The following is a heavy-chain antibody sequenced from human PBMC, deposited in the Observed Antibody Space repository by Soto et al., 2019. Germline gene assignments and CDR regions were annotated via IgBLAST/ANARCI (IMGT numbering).Heavy chain of an antibody. CDR3: AIIGGSSWRESDN. CDR1: GFTFSNYA. D-gene: IGHD6-13*01. CDR2: INNIGGST. J-gene: IGHJ4*02. Sequence: EVQLLESGGGWVQPGGSLRLSCAASGFTFSNYAMSWVRQAPGQWLEWVSTINNIGGSTYHADSVKGRFTISRDSSKNTLYLHMNSLRADDTAVYYWAIIGGSSWRESDNRGQGTLVTVSP. V-gene: IGHV3-23*01.